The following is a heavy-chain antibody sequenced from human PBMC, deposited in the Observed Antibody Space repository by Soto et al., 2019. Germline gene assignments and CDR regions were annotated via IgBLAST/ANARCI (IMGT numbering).Heavy chain of an antibody. V-gene: IGHV3-33*01. D-gene: IGHD6-19*01. CDR3: ARDSPDSSGWYFDY. Sequence: QVQLVESGGGVVQPGRSLRLSCAASGFTFSSYGMHWVRQAPGKGLAWVAVIWYDGSNKYYADSVKGRFTISRDNSKNTLYLQMNSLRAEDTDVYYCARDSPDSSGWYFDYWGQGTLVTVSS. CDR2: IWYDGSNK. CDR1: GFTFSSYG. J-gene: IGHJ4*02.